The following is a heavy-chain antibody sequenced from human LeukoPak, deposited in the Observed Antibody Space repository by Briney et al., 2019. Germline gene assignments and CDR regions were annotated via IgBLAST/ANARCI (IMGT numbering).Heavy chain of an antibody. CDR3: AKDLDSGSYHGGDRYFDY. J-gene: IGHJ4*02. CDR1: GFTFSSYG. V-gene: IGHV3-30*02. Sequence: PGGSLRLSCAASGFTFSSYGMHWVRQAPGKGLEWVAFIRYDGSNKYYADSVKGRFTISRDNSKNTLYLQMNSLRAEDTAVYYCAKDLDSGSYHGGDRYFDYWGQGTLVTVSS. CDR2: IRYDGSNK. D-gene: IGHD1-26*01.